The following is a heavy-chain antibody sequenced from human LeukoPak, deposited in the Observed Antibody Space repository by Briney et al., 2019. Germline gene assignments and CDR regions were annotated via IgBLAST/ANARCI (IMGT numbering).Heavy chain of an antibody. V-gene: IGHV3-49*04. CDR2: IRSKAYGGTT. CDR3: SRDGDRPGTSNFDY. Sequence: PGGSLRLSCTASGFIFGDYAMSWVRQAPGTGLEWVAVIRSKAYGGTTDYAASVKGRFTISKDDSNNIVYLQMNSLKIEDTAVYYCSRDGDRPGTSNFDYWGQGTLVTVSS. CDR1: GFIFGDYA. D-gene: IGHD2-21*01. J-gene: IGHJ4*02.